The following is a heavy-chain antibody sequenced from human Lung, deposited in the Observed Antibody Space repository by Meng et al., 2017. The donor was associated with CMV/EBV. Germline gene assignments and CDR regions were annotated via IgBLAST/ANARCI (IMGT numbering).Heavy chain of an antibody. V-gene: IGHV4-39*07. CDR3: TRDPHCSSASCLKFDP. CDR2: IHHSGTT. CDR1: GDSISSSNYY. Sequence: SETLSLTXTVSGDSISSSNYYWAWIRQPPGKGLEWIVSIHHSGTTYYNSSLKSRVIMSLDTSKNQFSLELNSVTAADTAVYYCTRDPHCSSASCLKFDPWGQGTLVTVSS. J-gene: IGHJ5*02. D-gene: IGHD2-2*01.